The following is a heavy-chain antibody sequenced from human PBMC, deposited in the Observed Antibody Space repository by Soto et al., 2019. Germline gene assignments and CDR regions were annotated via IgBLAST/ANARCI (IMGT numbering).Heavy chain of an antibody. Sequence: QAQVVQSGAEVGKPGASVKLSCKASEGTFNSYAIAWVRQAPGQGLEWMGGIIPYYNTLNYAQKFQDRVTITADDSTNTVYMELSSLRSDDTAVYFCASGTSRWYPYLFDSWAQGTLVTVSS. CDR2: IIPYYNTL. D-gene: IGHD6-13*01. J-gene: IGHJ4*02. CDR3: ASGTSRWYPYLFDS. V-gene: IGHV1-69*01. CDR1: EGTFNSYA.